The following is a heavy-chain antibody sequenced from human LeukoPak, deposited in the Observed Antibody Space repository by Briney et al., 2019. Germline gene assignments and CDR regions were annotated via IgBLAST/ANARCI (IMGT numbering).Heavy chain of an antibody. CDR1: GFTLSSYW. J-gene: IGHJ4*02. V-gene: IGHV3-74*01. Sequence: GGSLRLSCAVSGFTLSSYWMHWVRHAPGKGLVWVSHIDSDGSTTQYTDSVKGRFTISRDNANNTLYLQMNSLRAEDAGVYYCARGLTLLGYCSSTSCLMNYWGQGTLVTVSS. D-gene: IGHD2-2*01. CDR2: IDSDGSTT. CDR3: ARGLTLLGYCSSTSCLMNY.